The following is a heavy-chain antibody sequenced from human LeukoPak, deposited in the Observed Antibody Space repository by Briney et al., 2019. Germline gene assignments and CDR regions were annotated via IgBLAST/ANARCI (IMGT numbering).Heavy chain of an antibody. J-gene: IGHJ4*02. CDR2: IYHSGST. CDR3: VRDSLYYYGSGSYYLDY. CDR1: GGSISSGGYY. D-gene: IGHD3-10*01. Sequence: SETLSLTCTVSGGSISSGGYYWSWIRQPPGKGLEWIGYIYHSGSTYYNPSLKSRVTISVDTSKNQFSFKLSSVTAADTALYYCVRDSLYYYGSGSYYLDYWGQGTLVTVSS. V-gene: IGHV4-30-2*01.